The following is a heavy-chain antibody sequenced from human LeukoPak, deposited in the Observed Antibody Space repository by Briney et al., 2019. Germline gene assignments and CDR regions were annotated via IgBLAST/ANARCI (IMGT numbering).Heavy chain of an antibody. J-gene: IGHJ4*02. V-gene: IGHV4-39*01. CDR1: GGSISSSSYY. D-gene: IGHD6-19*01. CDR2: IYYSGST. CDR3: ARHVGWSVLLSDY. Sequence: SETLSLTCTVSGGSISSSSYYWGWIRQPPGKGLEWIGSIYYSGSTYYNPSLKSRVTISVDTSKKQFSLKLSSVTAADTAVYYCARHVGWSVLLSDYWGQGTLVTVSS.